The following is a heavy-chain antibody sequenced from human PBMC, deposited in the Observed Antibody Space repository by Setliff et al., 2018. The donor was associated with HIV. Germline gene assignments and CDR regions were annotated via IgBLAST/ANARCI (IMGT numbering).Heavy chain of an antibody. CDR1: GGSISSSSYY. CDR3: ARTDPTRNWNYDI. V-gene: IGHV4-39*01. D-gene: IGHD1-7*01. J-gene: IGHJ3*02. CDR2: IYYSGST. Sequence: ETLSLTCTVSGGSISSSSYYWGWIRQPPGKGLEWIGSIYYSGSTYYNPSLKSRVTISVDTSKNQFSLKLSSVTAADTAVYYCARTDPTRNWNYDIWGQGTMVTVSS.